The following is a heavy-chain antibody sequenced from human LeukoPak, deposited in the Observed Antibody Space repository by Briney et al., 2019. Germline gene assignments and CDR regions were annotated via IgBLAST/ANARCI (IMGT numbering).Heavy chain of an antibody. CDR2: IRYDGSNK. CDR3: AKGGRQLGWFDP. CDR1: GFTFSSYG. V-gene: IGHV3-30*02. J-gene: IGHJ5*02. Sequence: GSLRLSCAASGFTFSSYGMHWVRQAPGKGLEWVAFIRYDGSNKYYADSVKGRFTISRDNSKNTLYLQMNSLGAEDTAVYYCAKGGRQLGWFDPWGQGTLVTVSS. D-gene: IGHD6-13*01.